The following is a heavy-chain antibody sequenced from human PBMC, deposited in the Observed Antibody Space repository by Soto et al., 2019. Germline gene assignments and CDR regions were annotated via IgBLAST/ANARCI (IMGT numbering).Heavy chain of an antibody. D-gene: IGHD5-18*01. J-gene: IGHJ6*02. CDR3: ARLEWSYGLGYGMDV. V-gene: IGHV3-21*01. Sequence: EVQLVESGGGLVKPGGSLRLSCAASGFTFSSYSMNWVRQAPGKGLEWVSSISSSSSYIYYADSVKGRFTISRDNAKNSLYLQVNSLRAEDTAVYYCARLEWSYGLGYGMDVWGQGTTVTVSS. CDR1: GFTFSSYS. CDR2: ISSSSSYI.